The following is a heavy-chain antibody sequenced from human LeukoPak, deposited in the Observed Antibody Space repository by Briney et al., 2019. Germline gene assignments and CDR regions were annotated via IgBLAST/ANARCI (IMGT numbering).Heavy chain of an antibody. CDR3: ARGARYVWGTGGYFDY. D-gene: IGHD3-16*01. V-gene: IGHV4-4*07. CDR1: GGSFTSYY. CDR2: IDTSGST. J-gene: IGHJ4*02. Sequence: PSETLSLTCTVSGGSFTSYYWNWIRQPAGKGLEWIGRIDTSGSTNYNPSLKSRVTMSIDTSRTQFSLMLRFVTAADTAVYYCARGARYVWGTGGYFDYWGQGTLFTVS.